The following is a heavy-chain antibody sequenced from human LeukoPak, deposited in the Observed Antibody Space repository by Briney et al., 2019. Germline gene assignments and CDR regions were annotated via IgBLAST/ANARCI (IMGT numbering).Heavy chain of an antibody. J-gene: IGHJ2*01. CDR2: IYSGGST. Sequence: GGSLRLSCAASGFSVSSNYMSWVRHAPGKGLEWVSVIYSGGSTYYADSVKGRFTISRDSSKNTLYLQMNSLRAEDTAVYYCARDYDSSGYHYWYFDLWGRGTLVTVSS. V-gene: IGHV3-53*01. CDR3: ARDYDSSGYHYWYFDL. CDR1: GFSVSSNY. D-gene: IGHD3-22*01.